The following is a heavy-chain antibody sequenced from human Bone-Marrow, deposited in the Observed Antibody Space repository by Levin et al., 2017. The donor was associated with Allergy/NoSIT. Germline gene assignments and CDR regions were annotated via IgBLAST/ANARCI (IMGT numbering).Heavy chain of an antibody. CDR3: ARGHGDYSSNWFGP. V-gene: IGHV3-21*01. J-gene: IGHJ5*02. CDR1: FFPFPPSF. D-gene: IGHD4-17*01. CDR2: ITSYSNYI. Sequence: SLLLSFSSSFFPFPPSFLSWVRQAPGKGLELFSSITSYSNYIEYADAVKGRFTLSLSHAKSSLYLQMNSLRVEDTAVYYCARGHGDYSSNWFGPWGQGTLVTVSS.